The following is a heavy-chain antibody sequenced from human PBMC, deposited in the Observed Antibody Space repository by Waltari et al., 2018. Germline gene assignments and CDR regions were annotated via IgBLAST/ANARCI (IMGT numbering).Heavy chain of an antibody. V-gene: IGHV4-39*01. CDR1: CGSISSNCHY. D-gene: IGHD5-12*01. J-gene: IGHJ3*01. CDR3: ATYIGASVGTAAFDV. Sequence: QPQSQCSGPGMVKPWVTLSCTCILSCGSISSNCHYYGWRRQHPGQGLEWIGTIVYTGATYSSPSLKSRVTISRDTSKNQLSLTLGSVTAADTALYYCATYIGASVGTAAFDVWGQGTIVTVSS. CDR2: IVYTGAT.